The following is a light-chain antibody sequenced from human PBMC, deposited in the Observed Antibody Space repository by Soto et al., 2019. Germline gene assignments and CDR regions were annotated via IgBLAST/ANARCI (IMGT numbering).Light chain of an antibody. CDR3: QQYINWPRT. Sequence: ETVMTQSPATLSVSPGERATLSCRASQSVGNNLAWYQQKPGQAPRLLIFGASTRAAAIPAKFSGSGSGTEFALTISSLQSEDFAVYYCQQYINWPRTFGHGTKVDIK. J-gene: IGKJ1*01. CDR2: GAS. V-gene: IGKV3-15*01. CDR1: QSVGNN.